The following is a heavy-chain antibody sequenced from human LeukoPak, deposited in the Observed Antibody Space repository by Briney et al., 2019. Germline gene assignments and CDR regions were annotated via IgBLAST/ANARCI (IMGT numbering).Heavy chain of an antibody. CDR3: ARADYGSGGYRDY. V-gene: IGHV1-2*02. CDR2: INPNSGGT. CDR1: GYTFTGYY. Sequence: ASVKVSCKASGYTFTGYYMHWVRQAPGQGLEWMGWINPNSGGTNYAQKFQGRVTMTRDTSISTAYMELSRLRSDDTAVYYCARADYGSGGYRDYWGQGTLVTVSS. D-gene: IGHD3-10*01. J-gene: IGHJ4*02.